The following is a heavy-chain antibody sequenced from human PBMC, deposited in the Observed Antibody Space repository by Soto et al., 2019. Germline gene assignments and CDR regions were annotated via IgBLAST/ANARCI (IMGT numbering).Heavy chain of an antibody. CDR1: GFAFSSYA. CDR2: ISYDGSNK. V-gene: IGHV3-30-3*01. Sequence: GGSLRLSCAASGFAFSSYAMHWVRQAPGKGLEWVAVISYDGSNKYYADSVKGRFTISRDNSKNTLYLQMNSLRAEDTAVYYCATDWPPEPPDYYHASSGYYSGAFDICGQGTMVTVS. CDR3: ATDWPPEPPDYYHASSGYYSGAFDI. J-gene: IGHJ3*02. D-gene: IGHD3-22*01.